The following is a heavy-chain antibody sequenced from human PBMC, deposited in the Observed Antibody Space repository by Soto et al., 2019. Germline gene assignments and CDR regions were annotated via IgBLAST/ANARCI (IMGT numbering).Heavy chain of an antibody. CDR1: GLSFSLYS. V-gene: IGHV3-23*01. D-gene: IGHD2-21*02. J-gene: IGHJ4*02. CDR3: AKDDRTASRIDY. CDR2: ISGSGRNI. Sequence: EVQLLESGGGLVQPGRSLRLSCATSGLSFSLYSMGWVRQAPGKGLEWVSAISGSGRNIHYADSVKGRFTISRDNSKNTLSLQMNSLRAEDTALYYCAKDDRTASRIDYWGQGTLVTVSS.